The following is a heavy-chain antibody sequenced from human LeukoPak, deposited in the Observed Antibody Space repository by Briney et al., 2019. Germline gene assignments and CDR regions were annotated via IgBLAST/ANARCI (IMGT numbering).Heavy chain of an antibody. CDR3: ARGNTGIVGATV. V-gene: IGHV3-48*02. J-gene: IGHJ4*02. CDR2: ISSSSTI. CDR1: GFTFSSYS. Sequence: GGSLRLSCAASGFTFSSYSMNWVRQAPGKGLEWVSYISSSSTIYYAASVKGRFTISRDNAKNSLYLQMNSLRDEDTAVYYCARGNTGIVGATVWGQGTLVTVSS. D-gene: IGHD1-26*01.